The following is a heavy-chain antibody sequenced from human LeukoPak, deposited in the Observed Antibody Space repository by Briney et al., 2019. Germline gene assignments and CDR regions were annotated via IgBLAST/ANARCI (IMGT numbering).Heavy chain of an antibody. CDR2: IWYDGSNK. CDR1: GFTLSSYG. CDR3: AKAAVDSRGYYYYYYYMDV. Sequence: GRSLRLSCAASGFTLSSYGMHWVRQAPGKGLEWVAVIWYDGSNKYYADSVKGRVTISRDNCKNTLYLQMNSLRAEDTAVYYCAKAAVDSRGYYYYYYYMDVWGKGTTVTVSS. D-gene: IGHD6-13*01. V-gene: IGHV3-33*06. J-gene: IGHJ6*03.